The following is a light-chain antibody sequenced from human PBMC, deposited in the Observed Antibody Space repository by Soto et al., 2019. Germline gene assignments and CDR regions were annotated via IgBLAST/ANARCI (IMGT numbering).Light chain of an antibody. CDR1: QSVNSY. J-gene: IGKJ4*01. Sequence: EIVLPQSPATLSLSPGERDTLSCRASQSVNSYLAWYQQRPGQAPRLLSYDASNSATGIPARFSGSGSGIDSTLTISSLESEDFAVYYWQQRSSWPPRPFGGGTRVDMK. CDR2: DAS. V-gene: IGKV3-11*01. CDR3: QQRSSWPPRP.